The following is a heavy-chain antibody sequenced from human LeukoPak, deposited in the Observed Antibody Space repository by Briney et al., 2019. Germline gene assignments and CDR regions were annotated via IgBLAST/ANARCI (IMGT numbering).Heavy chain of an antibody. Sequence: GGSLRLSCAASGFTFSSSWMHWVRQAPGKGLVWVSRINSDGSSTNYADSVKGRFTISRDNAKNTLYLQMDSMRAEDTAVYYCAPGTGGYWGQGTLVTVSS. CDR1: GFTFSSSW. D-gene: IGHD1-1*01. V-gene: IGHV3-74*01. CDR3: APGTGGY. CDR2: INSDGSST. J-gene: IGHJ4*02.